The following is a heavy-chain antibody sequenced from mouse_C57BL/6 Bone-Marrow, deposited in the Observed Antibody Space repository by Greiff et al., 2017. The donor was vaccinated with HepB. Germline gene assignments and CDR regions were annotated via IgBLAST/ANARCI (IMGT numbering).Heavy chain of an antibody. CDR3: ARHERGYYYGSSTGFAY. CDR2: FYPGSGSI. CDR1: GYTFTEYT. V-gene: IGHV1-62-2*01. Sequence: VKLQQSGAELVKPGASVKLSCKASGYTFTEYTIHWVKQRSGQGLEWIGWFYPGSGSIKYNEKFKDKATLTADKSSSTVYMELSRLTSEDSAVYFCARHERGYYYGSSTGFAYWGQGTLVTVSA. D-gene: IGHD1-1*01. J-gene: IGHJ3*01.